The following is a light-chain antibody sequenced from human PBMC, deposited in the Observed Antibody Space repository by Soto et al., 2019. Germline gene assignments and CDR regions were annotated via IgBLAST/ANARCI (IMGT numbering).Light chain of an antibody. CDR3: QQYYSWPRT. V-gene: IGKV1-16*01. CDR2: AAS. J-gene: IGKJ2*01. Sequence: DIQMTQSPASLSASVGDRVTITCRASPGIATFLAWFQQKPGKAPKSLIFAASSLQSGVSSRFRGSGFGTDFTLTINSLQPADFATYHCQQYYSWPRTFGQGTKLEI. CDR1: PGIATF.